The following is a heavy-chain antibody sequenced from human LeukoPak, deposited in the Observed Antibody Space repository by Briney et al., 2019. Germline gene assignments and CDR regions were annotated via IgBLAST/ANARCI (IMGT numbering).Heavy chain of an antibody. V-gene: IGHV3-21*01. CDR1: GVTLSDYG. D-gene: IGHD3-10*01. CDR2: ISSSSSWI. Sequence: GGSLRLYCIASGVTLSDYGLDWVRQAPGKGLAWVSSISSSSSWIHYADSVRGRFTISRDNAKNSLYLQMSSLRAEDTAVSYCATERSCDTVRCLAYYFDSWSQGTLVTVYS. CDR3: ATERSCDTVRCLAYYFDS. J-gene: IGHJ4*02.